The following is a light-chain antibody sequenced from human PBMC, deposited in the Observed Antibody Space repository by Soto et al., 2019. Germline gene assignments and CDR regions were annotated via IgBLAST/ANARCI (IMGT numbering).Light chain of an antibody. CDR1: QSVLSSSDNKNY. CDR2: WAS. CDR3: QQSYGAPIT. V-gene: IGKV4-1*01. Sequence: DFVMTQSPDSLAVSLGERATINCKSSQSVLSSSDNKNYLAWYQQKPRQPPKLLIYWASTRESGVPDRFSGSGSGTDFTLTISSLQAEDVAVYYCQQSYGAPITFGQGTRLETK. J-gene: IGKJ5*01.